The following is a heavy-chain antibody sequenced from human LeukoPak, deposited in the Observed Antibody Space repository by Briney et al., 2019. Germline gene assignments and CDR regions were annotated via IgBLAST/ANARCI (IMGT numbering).Heavy chain of an antibody. CDR2: INPNSGGT. J-gene: IGHJ6*03. D-gene: IGHD6-6*01. V-gene: IGHV1-2*02. CDR3: ARDGVGSSSRYYYYYYYMDV. Sequence: ASVKVSCRASGYTFTGYYMHWVRHAPGQGLEWMGWINPNSGGTNYAQTFQGRVTMTRDTSISTAYMEMSRLRSDDTAVYYCARDGVGSSSRYYYYYYYMDVWGKGTTVTVSS. CDR1: GYTFTGYY.